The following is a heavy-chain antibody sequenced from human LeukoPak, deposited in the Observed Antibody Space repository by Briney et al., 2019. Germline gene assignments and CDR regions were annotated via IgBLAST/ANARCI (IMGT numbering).Heavy chain of an antibody. CDR2: ISAYNGNT. Sequence: ASVKVSCKASGYTFTSYGISWVRQAPGQGLEWMGWISAYNGNTNYAQKLQGRVTMTTDTSTSTAYMELRSLRSDDTAVYYCARQKIASISYGSWFDPWGQGTLVTVSS. CDR1: GYTFTSYG. CDR3: ARQKIASISYGSWFDP. D-gene: IGHD4-17*01. J-gene: IGHJ5*02. V-gene: IGHV1-18*01.